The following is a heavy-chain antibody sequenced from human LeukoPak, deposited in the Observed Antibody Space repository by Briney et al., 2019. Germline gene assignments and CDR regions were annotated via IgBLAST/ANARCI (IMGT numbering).Heavy chain of an antibody. CDR1: GFTLYDYG. CDR2: INWNGGSK. V-gene: IGHV3-20*04. D-gene: IGHD4-23*01. Sequence: PGGSLRLSCAASGFTLYDYGMRGVRQAPGKGGEGGWGINWNGGSKVYADAVRGRFNIGRDNDKNSVYVKMNSQRGDDTALYYCARVGDIDYGGNPFDCWGQGTLVTVSS. CDR3: ARVGDIDYGGNPFDC. J-gene: IGHJ4*02.